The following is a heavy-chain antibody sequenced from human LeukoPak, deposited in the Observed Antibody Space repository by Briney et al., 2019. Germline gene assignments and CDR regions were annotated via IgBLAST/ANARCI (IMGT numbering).Heavy chain of an antibody. J-gene: IGHJ4*02. CDR3: ARARSVLRYFDWFPY. Sequence: ASVKVSCKASGYTFTSYGISWVRQAPGQGLEWMGWISAYNGNTNYAQKLQGRVTMTTDTSTSTAYMELRSLRSEDTAVYYCARARSVLRYFDWFPYWGQGTLVTVSS. V-gene: IGHV1-18*01. CDR1: GYTFTSYG. CDR2: ISAYNGNT. D-gene: IGHD3-9*01.